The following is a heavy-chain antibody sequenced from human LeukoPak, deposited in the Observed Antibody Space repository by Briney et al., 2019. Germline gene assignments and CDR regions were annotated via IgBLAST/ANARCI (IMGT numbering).Heavy chain of an antibody. V-gene: IGHV4-39*01. Sequence: SETLSLTCTVSGGSISSSSYYWGWIRQPPGKGLEWIGSIYYSGSTYYNPSLKSRVTISVDTSKNQFSLKLSSVTAADTAVYYCGRVHPSRTVARSIDYWGQGTLVIVSS. CDR3: GRVHPSRTVARSIDY. CDR2: IYYSGST. J-gene: IGHJ4*02. D-gene: IGHD6-6*01. CDR1: GGSISSSSYY.